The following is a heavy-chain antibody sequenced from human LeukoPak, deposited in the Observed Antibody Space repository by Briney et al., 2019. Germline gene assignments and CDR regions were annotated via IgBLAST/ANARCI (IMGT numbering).Heavy chain of an antibody. CDR3: ANYGALLD. CDR2: ISGSGGST. CDR1: GFTFSSHA. V-gene: IGHV3-23*01. D-gene: IGHD4-17*01. J-gene: IGHJ3*01. Sequence: GGSLRLSCGASGFTFSSHAMSWVRQAPGKGLEWVSAISGSGGSTYYAESVKGRFTISRDNSKNTLYLQMNSLRAEDTAVYYCANYGALLDWGQGTMVTVSS.